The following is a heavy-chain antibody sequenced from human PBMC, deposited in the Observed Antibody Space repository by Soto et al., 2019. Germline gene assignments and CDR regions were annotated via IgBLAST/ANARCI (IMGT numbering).Heavy chain of an antibody. CDR3: AREGYCSSTSCYTHYWSSSLGLDWFDP. J-gene: IGHJ5*02. Sequence: PSETLSLTCAVYGGSFSGYYWSWIRQPPGKGLEWIGEINHSGSTNYNPSLKSRVTISVDTSKDQFSLKLSSVTVADTAVYYCAREGYCSSTSCYTHYWSSSLGLDWFDPWGQGTLVTVSS. D-gene: IGHD2-2*02. CDR1: GGSFSGYY. CDR2: INHSGST. V-gene: IGHV4-34*01.